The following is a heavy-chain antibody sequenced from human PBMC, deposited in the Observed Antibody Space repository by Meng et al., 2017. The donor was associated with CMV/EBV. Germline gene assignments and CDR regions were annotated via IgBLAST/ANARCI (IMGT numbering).Heavy chain of an antibody. CDR3: ARIAAAGRFDY. CDR2: IYWDDDK. V-gene: IGHV2-5*02. J-gene: IGHJ4*02. CDR1: GFSLSTSGVG. Sequence: QITLKEAGPTLVKPTQTLTLTCTFSGFSLSTSGVGVGCIRQPPGKALEWLALIYWDDDKRYSPSLKSRLTITKDTSKNQVVLTMTNMDPVDTATYYCARIAAAGRFDYWGQGTLVTVSS. D-gene: IGHD6-13*01.